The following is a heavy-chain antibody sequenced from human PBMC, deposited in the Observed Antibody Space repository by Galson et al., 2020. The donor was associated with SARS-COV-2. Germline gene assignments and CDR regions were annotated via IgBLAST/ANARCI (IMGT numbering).Heavy chain of an antibody. J-gene: IGHJ4*01. Sequence: GESLKISCAASGFTVSSNYMNWVRPAPGKGLEWVSVIYSGGTRYYADSVKGRFTVSRDNSKNTLYLQMNSLRAEDTAVYYCARKTCSGACFSGYYFDYWGHGTLVTVSS. D-gene: IGHD2-21*01. CDR2: IYSGGTR. CDR3: ARKTCSGACFSGYYFDY. CDR1: GFTVSSNY. V-gene: IGHV3-53*01.